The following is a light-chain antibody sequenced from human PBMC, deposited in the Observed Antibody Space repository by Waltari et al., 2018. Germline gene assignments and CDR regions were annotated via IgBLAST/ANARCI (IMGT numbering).Light chain of an antibody. CDR3: SAYTRGVV. Sequence: QSALPQIASVAGSPGQSITISCTGTSSDFGDHNYVSCYQQHPGKLPKLLIYDGISRPSGVSTRFSGSKSGNTASLTISGLQAEDEADYYCSAYTRGVVFGGGTQLTVL. V-gene: IGLV2-14*03. J-gene: IGLJ2*01. CDR1: SSDFGDHNY. CDR2: DGI.